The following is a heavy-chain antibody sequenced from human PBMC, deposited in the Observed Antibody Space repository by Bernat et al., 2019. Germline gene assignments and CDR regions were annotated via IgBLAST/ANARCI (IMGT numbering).Heavy chain of an antibody. CDR1: GGSISSSSYY. J-gene: IGHJ4*02. Sequence: QLQLQESGPGLVKPSETLSLTCTVSGGSISSSSYYWGWIRQPPGKGLEWIGSIEYSGSTYYNPSLKSRGTISVDTSKNQFSLKLISVTAADTAVYYCARQKGIVVVPSEEAVAGNFDYWGQGTLVTVSS. CDR2: IEYSGST. V-gene: IGHV4-39*01. D-gene: IGHD2-2*01. CDR3: ARQKGIVVVPSEEAVAGNFDY.